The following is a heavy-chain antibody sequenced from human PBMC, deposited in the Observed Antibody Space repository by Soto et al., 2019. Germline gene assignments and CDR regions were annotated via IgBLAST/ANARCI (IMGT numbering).Heavy chain of an antibody. D-gene: IGHD1-7*01. CDR3: ARGRTGTTSSGYYYYYGMDV. V-gene: IGHV4-34*01. CDR1: GGSFSGYY. Sequence: SETLSLTCAVYGGSFSGYYWSWIRQPPGKGLEWIGEINHSGSTNYNPSLKSRVTISVDTSKNQFSLKLSSVTAADTAVYYCARGRTGTTSSGYYYYYGMDVWGQGTTVTVSS. J-gene: IGHJ6*02. CDR2: INHSGST.